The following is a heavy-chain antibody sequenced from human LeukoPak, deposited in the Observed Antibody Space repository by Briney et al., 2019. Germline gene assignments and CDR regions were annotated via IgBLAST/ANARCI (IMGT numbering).Heavy chain of an antibody. CDR1: GYTFTSYY. Sequence: GASVKVSCKASGYTFTSYYMHWVRQAPGQGLEWMGIINPSGGSTSYAQKFQGRFIMTRDTSTSTVYMELSSLRSEDTAVYYCARDYRQWLVEGASRGHYYYYMDVWGKGTTVTVSS. D-gene: IGHD6-19*01. J-gene: IGHJ6*03. CDR2: INPSGGST. CDR3: ARDYRQWLVEGASRGHYYYYMDV. V-gene: IGHV1-46*01.